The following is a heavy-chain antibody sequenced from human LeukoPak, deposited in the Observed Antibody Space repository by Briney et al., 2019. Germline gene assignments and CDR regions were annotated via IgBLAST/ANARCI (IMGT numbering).Heavy chain of an antibody. Sequence: PGGSLRLSCAASGFTFSSYAMSWVRQAPGKGLEWVSGISSSGVTDYADSVKGRFTISRDNSKNTLYLQMNSLRAEDTAVYYCAKIQGYYFDYWGQGTLVTVSS. D-gene: IGHD5-18*01. CDR2: ISSSGVT. CDR3: AKIQGYYFDY. CDR1: GFTFSSYA. J-gene: IGHJ4*02. V-gene: IGHV3-23*01.